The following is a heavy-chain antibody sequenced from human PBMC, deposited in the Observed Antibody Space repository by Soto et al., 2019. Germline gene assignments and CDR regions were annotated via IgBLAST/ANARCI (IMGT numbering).Heavy chain of an antibody. CDR1: VYSFITYD. J-gene: IGHJ4*02. Sequence: GXSVKVSCKASVYSFITYDINWVRQATGQGLEWMGWMNPSNGNAGYAQNFQGRVTMTRNTSISTAYMELSSLRSDDTAVYFCARRKERSGPNYFDYWGQGSLVTVSS. V-gene: IGHV1-8*01. D-gene: IGHD6-25*01. CDR2: MNPSNGNA. CDR3: ARRKERSGPNYFDY.